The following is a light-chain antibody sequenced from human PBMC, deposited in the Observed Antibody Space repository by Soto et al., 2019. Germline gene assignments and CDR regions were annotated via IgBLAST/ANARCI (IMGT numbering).Light chain of an antibody. J-gene: IGLJ3*02. V-gene: IGLV1-40*01. CDR1: SSNIGAGYD. Sequence: QSVLTQPPSVSGAPGQGVTISCAGTSSNIGAGYDVHWYQQVPGTAPKLLIYTNSNRPSGVPDRFSGSESGTSASLAITGLQAADEADYYCQSYDSSLSALVFGGGTKVTVL. CDR3: QSYDSSLSALV. CDR2: TNS.